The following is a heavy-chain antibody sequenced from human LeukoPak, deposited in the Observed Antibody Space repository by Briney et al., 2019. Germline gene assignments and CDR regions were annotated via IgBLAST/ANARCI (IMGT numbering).Heavy chain of an antibody. Sequence: PSETLSLTCTVSGASLSSYYWSWIRQPAGKGLEWIGRIYSSGSTNYNPSLKSRVTISVDTSKIQFSLKLSSVTAADTAVYYCARRRTTGTRSYFDYWGQGTLVTVSS. CDR3: ARRRTTGTRSYFDY. CDR2: IYSSGST. CDR1: GASLSSYY. J-gene: IGHJ4*02. V-gene: IGHV4-4*07. D-gene: IGHD1-1*01.